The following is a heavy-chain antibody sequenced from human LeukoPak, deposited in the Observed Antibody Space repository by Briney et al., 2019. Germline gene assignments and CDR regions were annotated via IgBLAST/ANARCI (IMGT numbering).Heavy chain of an antibody. J-gene: IGHJ4*02. D-gene: IGHD5-24*01. Sequence: PSETLSLTCAVCGGSFSGYYWSWIRQPPGKGLEWIGEINPSGSTNYNPSLKSRVTISVDTSKNQFSLKLSSVTAADTAVYYCATSRDGYNYNFDYWGQGTLVTVSS. CDR2: INPSGST. V-gene: IGHV4-34*01. CDR3: ATSRDGYNYNFDY. CDR1: GGSFSGYY.